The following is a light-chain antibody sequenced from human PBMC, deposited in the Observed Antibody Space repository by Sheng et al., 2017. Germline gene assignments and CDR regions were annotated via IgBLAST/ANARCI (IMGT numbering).Light chain of an antibody. CDR1: QTVSSY. CDR3: QQYDSSPPQWT. J-gene: IGKJ1*01. CDR2: DAS. V-gene: IGKV3-20*01. Sequence: EIVLTQSPATLSLSPGERATLSCRASQTVSSYLAWYQQKPGQAPRLLIYDASSRATGIPARFSGRGSGTDFTLTISRLEPEDFAVYYCQQYDSSPPQWTFGQGTKVEIK.